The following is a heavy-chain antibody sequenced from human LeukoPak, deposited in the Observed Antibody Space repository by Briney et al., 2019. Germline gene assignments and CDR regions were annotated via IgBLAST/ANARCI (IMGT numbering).Heavy chain of an antibody. V-gene: IGHV1-8*01. CDR2: MNPNSGNT. D-gene: IGHD6-19*01. Sequence: ASVKVSCKASGYTFTSYDINWVRQTTGQGLEWMGWMNPNSGNTGYAQKFQGRVTMTRNTSISTAYMELSSLRSEDTAVYYCARRRWLSGVGDYWGQGTLVTVSS. CDR3: ARRRWLSGVGDY. CDR1: GYTFTSYD. J-gene: IGHJ4*02.